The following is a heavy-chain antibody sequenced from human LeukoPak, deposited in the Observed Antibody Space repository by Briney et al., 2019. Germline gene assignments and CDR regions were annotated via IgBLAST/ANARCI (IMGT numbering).Heavy chain of an antibody. D-gene: IGHD1-26*01. Sequence: GGSLRLSCAASGFTFSSYWMSWVRQAPAPGLEWVANIKQDGSEKDYVDSVKGRFTISRDNAKNSLYLQMNSLRAEDTAVYYCARGGELFDYWGQGTLVTVSS. CDR1: GFTFSSYW. V-gene: IGHV3-7*01. J-gene: IGHJ4*02. CDR2: IKQDGSEK. CDR3: ARGGELFDY.